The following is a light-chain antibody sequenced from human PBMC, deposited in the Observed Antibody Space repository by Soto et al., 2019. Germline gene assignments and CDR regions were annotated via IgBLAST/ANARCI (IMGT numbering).Light chain of an antibody. J-gene: IGKJ1*01. CDR1: QSISSW. CDR3: QQYNSYSWT. V-gene: IGKV1-5*01. Sequence: DIQMSESPSTLSASVGEGVSITCRASQSISSWLAWYQQKPGKAPKLLIYDASSLESGVPSRFSGSGSGTEFTLTISSLQPDDFATYYCQQYNSYSWTFGQGTKVE. CDR2: DAS.